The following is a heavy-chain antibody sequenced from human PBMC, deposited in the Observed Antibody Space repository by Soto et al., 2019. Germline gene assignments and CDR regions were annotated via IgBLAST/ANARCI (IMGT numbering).Heavy chain of an antibody. CDR2: INHSGST. CDR3: ARARPPRPYSGSYRVNWFDP. V-gene: IGHV4-34*01. CDR1: GGSFSGYY. D-gene: IGHD1-26*01. J-gene: IGHJ5*02. Sequence: SETLSLTCAVYGGSFSGYYWSWIRRPPWKGLEWIGEINHSGSTNYNPSLKSRVTISVDTSKNQFSLKLSSVTAADTAVYYCARARPPRPYSGSYRVNWFDPWGQGTLVTVSS.